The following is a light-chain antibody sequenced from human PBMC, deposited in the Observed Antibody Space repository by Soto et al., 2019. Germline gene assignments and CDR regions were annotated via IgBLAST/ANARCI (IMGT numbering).Light chain of an antibody. J-gene: IGKJ5*01. V-gene: IGKV3-11*01. Sequence: ENVLTQSLATLSSFPGDRVTLSCRASQSVSSYLAWYQQKPGQAPRLLIYDASNRATGIPARFSGSGSGTDFTLTISSLEPEDFAVYYCQQRSNWITFGQGTRLEIK. CDR3: QQRSNWIT. CDR1: QSVSSY. CDR2: DAS.